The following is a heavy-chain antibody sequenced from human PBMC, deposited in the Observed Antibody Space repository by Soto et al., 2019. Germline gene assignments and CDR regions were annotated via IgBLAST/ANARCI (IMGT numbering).Heavy chain of an antibody. CDR2: IFHSGST. J-gene: IGHJ4*02. V-gene: IGHV4-4*02. CDR3: AISSGHCTNGVCYLPFDY. CDR1: GGSISSSNW. Sequence: QVQLQESDPGLVKPSGTLSLTCAVSGGSISSSNWWGWVRQPPGKGLEWIGEIFHSGSTNYNPSXKSRGTISVDXXRXQXXLNLKSVTAADTAVYYCAISSGHCTNGVCYLPFDYWGQGTLVTVSS. D-gene: IGHD2-8*01.